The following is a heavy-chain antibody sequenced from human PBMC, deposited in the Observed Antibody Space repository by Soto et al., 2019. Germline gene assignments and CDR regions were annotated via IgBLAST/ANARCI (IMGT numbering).Heavy chain of an antibody. D-gene: IGHD3-10*01. V-gene: IGHV3-23*01. J-gene: IGHJ4*02. CDR3: AKVLSKNYYYPFDF. CDR1: GFTFSDYA. Sequence: PGGSLRLSCTASGFTFSDYAMAWVRQAPGKGLEWVSTISGGSSVTYYGDSVKGRFTISRDNAKKTLFLQLNRLSAEDTATYYCAKVLSKNYYYPFDFWGQGTQLTVSS. CDR2: ISGGSSVT.